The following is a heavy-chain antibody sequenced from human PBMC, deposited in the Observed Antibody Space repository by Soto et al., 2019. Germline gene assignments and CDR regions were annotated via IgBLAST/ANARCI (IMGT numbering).Heavy chain of an antibody. D-gene: IGHD3-3*01. CDR2: IIPIFGTA. V-gene: IGHV1-69*06. CDR3: AYVFFWSGSARGSPYYYYGMDV. Sequence: GASVKVSCKASGGTFSSYAISWVRQAPGQGLEWMGGIIPIFGTANYAQKFQGRVTITADKSTSTAYMELSSLRSEDTAVYYCAYVFFWSGSARGSPYYYYGMDVWGQGTTVTVSS. J-gene: IGHJ6*02. CDR1: GGTFSSYA.